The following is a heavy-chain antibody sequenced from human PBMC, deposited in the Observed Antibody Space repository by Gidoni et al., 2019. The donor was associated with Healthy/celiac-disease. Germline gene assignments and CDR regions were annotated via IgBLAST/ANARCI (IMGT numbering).Heavy chain of an antibody. CDR3: ARDAPDTSEQWLAYYGMDV. V-gene: IGHV3-33*01. J-gene: IGHJ6*02. D-gene: IGHD6-19*01. CDR2: IWYDGSNK. CDR1: GFTFSSYG. Sequence: QVQLVESGGGVVQPGRSLRLSCAASGFTFSSYGMHWVRQAPGKGLEWVAVIWYDGSNKYYADSVKGRFTISRDNSKNTLYLQMNSLRAEDTAVYYCARDAPDTSEQWLAYYGMDVWGQGTTVTVSS.